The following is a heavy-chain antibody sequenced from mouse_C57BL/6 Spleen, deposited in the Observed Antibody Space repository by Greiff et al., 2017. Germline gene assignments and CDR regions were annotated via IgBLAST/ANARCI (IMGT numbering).Heavy chain of an antibody. CDR3: ARGVTTNGFAD. CDR1: GFTFSSYS. D-gene: IGHD2-2*01. V-gene: IGHV5-4*01. CDR2: ISGGGSYT. Sequence: EVQLLESGGGLVKPGGSLKLSCAASGFTFSSYSMSWVRQTPERRLEWVATISGGGSYTYYTDNVKGRFTISRDNAKNNLYLQMSHLKSEDTAMYYCARGVTTNGFADRGQGTLVTVAA. J-gene: IGHJ3*01.